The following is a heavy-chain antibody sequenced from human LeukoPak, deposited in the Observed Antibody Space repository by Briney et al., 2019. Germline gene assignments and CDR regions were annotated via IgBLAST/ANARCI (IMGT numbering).Heavy chain of an antibody. Sequence: GGSLRLSCAASGFSFSSYAMSWVRQTPGKGLEWVSAISGSGGSTYYADSVKGRFTISRDNSKNTLYLQMNSLRAEDTAVYYCARGRTARPHYYYYYYMDVWGKGTTVTVSS. CDR1: GFSFSSYA. CDR3: ARGRTARPHYYYYYYMDV. CDR2: ISGSGGST. J-gene: IGHJ6*03. V-gene: IGHV3-23*01. D-gene: IGHD1-14*01.